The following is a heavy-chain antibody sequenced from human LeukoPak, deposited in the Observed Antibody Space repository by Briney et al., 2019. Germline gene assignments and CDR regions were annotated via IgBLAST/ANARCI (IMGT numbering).Heavy chain of an antibody. V-gene: IGHV1-18*01. CDR1: GYTFTSYG. D-gene: IGHD4-17*01. J-gene: IGHJ4*02. CDR2: ISAYNGNT. CDR3: ARDRHGDYVPYFDY. Sequence: ASVKVSCKASGYTFTSYGISWVRQAPGQRLEWMGWISAYNGNTNYAQKLQGRVTMTTDTSTSTAYMELRSLRSDDTAVYYCARDRHGDYVPYFDYWGQGTLVTVSS.